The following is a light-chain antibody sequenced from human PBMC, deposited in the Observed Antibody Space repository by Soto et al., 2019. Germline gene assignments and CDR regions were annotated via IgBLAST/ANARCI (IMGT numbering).Light chain of an antibody. CDR1: RSNIGTNY. CDR3: AGWDGSLSCHDV. J-gene: IGLJ1*01. V-gene: IGLV1-47*01. CDR2: RNN. Sequence: QSVLTQPPSASGTPGQRITISCSGGRSNIGTNYVYWYQHPPGTAPKLVVYRNNQRPSGVPARFSGSKSGTSASLAISGLQSEDEADYYCAGWDGSLSCHDVFGTGTKLTVL.